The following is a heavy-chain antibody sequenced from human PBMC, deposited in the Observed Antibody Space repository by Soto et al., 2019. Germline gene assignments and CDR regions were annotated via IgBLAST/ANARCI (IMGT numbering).Heavy chain of an antibody. D-gene: IGHD2-2*01. CDR3: ARDPNIVLVPAALRSYYYYGMDV. CDR1: GFTFSSYW. Sequence: PGGSLRLSCAASGFTFSSYWMSWVRQAPGKGLEWVANIKQDGSEKYYVDSVKGRFTISRDNAKNSLYPQMNSLRAEDTAVYYCARDPNIVLVPAALRSYYYYGMDVWGQGTTVTVSS. V-gene: IGHV3-7*01. J-gene: IGHJ6*02. CDR2: IKQDGSEK.